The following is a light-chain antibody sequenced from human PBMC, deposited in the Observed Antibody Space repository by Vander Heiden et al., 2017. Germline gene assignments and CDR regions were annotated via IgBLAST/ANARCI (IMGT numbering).Light chain of an antibody. CDR2: GTN. CDR1: SLRSYY. CDR3: NSRDSSGNVV. V-gene: IGLV3-19*01. Sequence: SSELTQDPAVSVALGQTVRITFQGDSLRSYYASWYQQKPGKAPVLVIDGTNNRPSGVPDRFSGSSSGNTASLTITGAQAEDEADYYCNSRDSSGNVVFGGGTKLTVL. J-gene: IGLJ2*01.